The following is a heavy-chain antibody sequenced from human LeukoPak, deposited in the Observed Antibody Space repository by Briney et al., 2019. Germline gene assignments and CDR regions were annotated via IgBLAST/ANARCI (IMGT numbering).Heavy chain of an antibody. CDR3: ARWHMNSQDV. D-gene: IGHD4-23*01. V-gene: IGHV4-4*07. CDR1: DGSISYYY. Sequence: PSETLSLTCTVSDGSISYYYWSWIRQPAGKGLEWIGRTYVGGSTNYSPSLKSRVSMSLDKSKNQLSLKLISVSAADTAVYYCARWHMNSQDVWGRGTAVTVS. J-gene: IGHJ6*02. CDR2: TYVGGST.